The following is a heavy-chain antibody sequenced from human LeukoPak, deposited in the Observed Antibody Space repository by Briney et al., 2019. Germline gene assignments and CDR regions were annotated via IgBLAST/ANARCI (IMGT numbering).Heavy chain of an antibody. V-gene: IGHV3-15*01. CDR1: GFIFSYAW. D-gene: IGHD1-26*01. CDR3: TTDLGSGSLFDY. Sequence: PGWSLRLSCAASGFIFSYAWMTWVRQAPGKGLEWVGHIKSKRDGGTTDYAAPVKGRFTFSRDDSKNTVYLQMNSLKTEDTAVYYCTTDLGSGSLFDYWGQGTLVTVSS. CDR2: IKSKRDGGTT. J-gene: IGHJ4*02.